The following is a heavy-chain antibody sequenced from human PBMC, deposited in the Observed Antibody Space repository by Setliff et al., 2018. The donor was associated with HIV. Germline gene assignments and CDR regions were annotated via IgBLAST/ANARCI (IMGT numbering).Heavy chain of an antibody. CDR3: ARDHLSDYYDSSGYKIFDY. D-gene: IGHD3-22*01. V-gene: IGHV3-7*01. J-gene: IGHJ4*02. CDR1: GFTFTSFW. Sequence: GGSLRLSCAASGFTFTSFWMSWVRQAPGKGLEWVANINEDGTEKYYVDSVRGRSTISRDNANNSLYLQMNSLRAEDTAVYYCARDHLSDYYDSSGYKIFDYWGQGTLVTVSS. CDR2: INEDGTEK.